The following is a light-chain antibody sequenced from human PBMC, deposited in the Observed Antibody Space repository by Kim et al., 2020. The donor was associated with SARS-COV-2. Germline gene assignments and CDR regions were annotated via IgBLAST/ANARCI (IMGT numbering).Light chain of an antibody. V-gene: IGLV4-69*01. Sequence: QLVLTQSPSASASPGASVKLTCTLSSGHSSYAIAWHQQQPEKGPRYLMKLNSDGSHSKGDGIPDRFSGSSSGAERYLTISSLQSEDEADYYCQTCGTNWVFGGGTQLTVL. CDR3: QTCGTNWV. CDR1: SGHSSYA. J-gene: IGLJ3*02. CDR2: LNSDGSH.